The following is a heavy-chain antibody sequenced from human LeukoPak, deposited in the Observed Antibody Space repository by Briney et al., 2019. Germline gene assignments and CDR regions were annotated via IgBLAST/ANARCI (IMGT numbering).Heavy chain of an antibody. CDR2: INPNSGGT. Sequence: PRASVKVSCKASGYTFTGYYMHWVRQAPGQGLEWMGWINPNSGGTNYAQKFQGRVTMTRDTSISTAYMELSRLRSDDTAVYYCARDLYDSSGYWSYYYYMDVWGKGTTVTVSS. V-gene: IGHV1-2*02. CDR3: ARDLYDSSGYWSYYYYMDV. D-gene: IGHD3-22*01. J-gene: IGHJ6*03. CDR1: GYTFTGYY.